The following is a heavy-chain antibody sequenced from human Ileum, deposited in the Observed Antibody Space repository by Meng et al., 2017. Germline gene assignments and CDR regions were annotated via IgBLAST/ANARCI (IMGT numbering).Heavy chain of an antibody. CDR3: ASARYDN. V-gene: IGHV4-34*01. CDR1: GGSFSANY. Sequence: QLQLQQWGAGLLKPSETLSLTCVVYGGSFSANYWTWIRQPPGKGLEWIGEINHNGNTNYKPSLKSRVTISVDTSKKQFSLRLTSVTAADTAVYYCASARYDNWGQGTLVTVSS. CDR2: INHNGNT. J-gene: IGHJ4*02.